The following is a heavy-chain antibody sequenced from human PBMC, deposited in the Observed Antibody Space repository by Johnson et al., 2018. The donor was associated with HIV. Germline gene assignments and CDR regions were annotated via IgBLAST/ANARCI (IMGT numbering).Heavy chain of an antibody. V-gene: IGHV3-11*01. CDR3: AKDTRYCNSATCYGAFDM. Sequence: QVQLVESGGGLVKPGGSLRLSCAASGFSFSDYYMTWIHQAPGKGLEWVSYISSSGSIGYADSVKGRFTISRDNAKKSLYMQMNSLRTEDTALYYCAKDTRYCNSATCYGAFDMWGQGTIVTVSS. D-gene: IGHD2-2*01. CDR1: GFSFSDYY. J-gene: IGHJ3*02. CDR2: ISSSGSI.